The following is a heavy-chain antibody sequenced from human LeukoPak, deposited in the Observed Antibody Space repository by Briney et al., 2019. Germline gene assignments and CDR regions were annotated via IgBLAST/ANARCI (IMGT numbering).Heavy chain of an antibody. Sequence: SETLSLTCTVSGGSISSYYWSWIRQPPGKGLEWIGYVYYSGSTNYNPSLKSRVTISVDTSKNQFSLKLSSVTAADTAVYYCARDSAAGYDYWGQGTLVTVSS. CDR2: VYYSGST. D-gene: IGHD6-13*01. CDR3: ARDSAAGYDY. CDR1: GGSISSYY. J-gene: IGHJ4*02. V-gene: IGHV4-59*01.